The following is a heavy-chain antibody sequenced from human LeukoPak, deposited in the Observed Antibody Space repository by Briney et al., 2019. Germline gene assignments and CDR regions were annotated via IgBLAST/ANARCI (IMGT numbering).Heavy chain of an antibody. Sequence: SETLSLTCAVSGYSISSGYQWAWIRQSPGEGLEWIGSIYHSGSAHYNPSLKSRVTISIETSKNPFSLKMYSVTAADTAVYYCARDPRWLTPDCTSTSCYENYFDPWGQGTLVTVSS. CDR1: GYSISSGYQ. CDR2: IYHSGSA. CDR3: ARDPRWLTPDCTSTSCYENYFDP. J-gene: IGHJ5*02. V-gene: IGHV4-38-2*02. D-gene: IGHD2-2*01.